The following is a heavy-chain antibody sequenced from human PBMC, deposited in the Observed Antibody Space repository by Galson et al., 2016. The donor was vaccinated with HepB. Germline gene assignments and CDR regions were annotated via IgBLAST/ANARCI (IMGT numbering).Heavy chain of an antibody. CDR2: ISAYNAYT. J-gene: IGHJ6*03. D-gene: IGHD1-26*01. CDR1: GGTFTSYG. Sequence: SVKVSCKVSGGTFTSYGIIWVRQAPGQGLEWMGWISAYNAYTNYAQNLQGRVTITADKSTSTAYIELTSLRSEDTAVYYCARSPTGELLLEGLLAYYYYYMDVWGMGTTVTVSS. V-gene: IGHV1-18*04. CDR3: ARSPTGELLLEGLLAYYYYYMDV.